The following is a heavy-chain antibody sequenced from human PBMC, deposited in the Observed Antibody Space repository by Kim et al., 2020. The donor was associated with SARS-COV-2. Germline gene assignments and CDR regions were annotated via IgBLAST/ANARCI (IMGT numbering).Heavy chain of an antibody. Sequence: GGSLRLSCAGSGFIFNSYTINWVRQAPGKELEWVSSIRSGSSHMFYADAVKGRLIISRDDAKNSVFLQMNSLRAEDTAVYFCASAFNLLGYWGQLTLVTV. CDR2: IRSGSSHM. CDR3: ASAFNLLGY. V-gene: IGHV3-21*06. J-gene: IGHJ4*02. CDR1: GFIFNSYT.